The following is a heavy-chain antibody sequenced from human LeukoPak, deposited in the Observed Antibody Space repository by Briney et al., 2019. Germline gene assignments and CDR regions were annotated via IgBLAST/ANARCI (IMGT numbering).Heavy chain of an antibody. J-gene: IGHJ4*02. Sequence: PGESLKISCQGSGYSFTSYRIGWVRQLPGKGLEWMGIIYPGDSDTRYSPSFQGQVTISADRSISTAYLQWSSLKASDTAMYYCARTKSIADPMGTGYWGQGTLVTVSS. D-gene: IGHD6-6*01. CDR3: ARTKSIADPMGTGY. CDR1: GYSFTSYR. V-gene: IGHV5-51*01. CDR2: IYPGDSDT.